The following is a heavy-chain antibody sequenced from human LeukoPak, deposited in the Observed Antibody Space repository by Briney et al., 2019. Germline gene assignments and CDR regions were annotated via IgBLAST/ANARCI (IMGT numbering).Heavy chain of an antibody. CDR3: ARRNDFWSGYLTWYGMDV. CDR2: IYYSGST. V-gene: IGHV4-59*08. J-gene: IGHJ6*02. Sequence: SETLSLTCTVSGGSISSYYWSWIRQPPGKGLEWTGYIYYSGSTNYNPSLKSRVTISVDTSKNQFSLKLSSVTAADTAVYYCARRNDFWSGYLTWYGMDVWGQGTTVTVSS. CDR1: GGSISSYY. D-gene: IGHD3-3*01.